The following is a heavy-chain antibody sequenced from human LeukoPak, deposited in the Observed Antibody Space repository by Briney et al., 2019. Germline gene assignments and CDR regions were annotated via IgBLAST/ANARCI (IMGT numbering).Heavy chain of an antibody. J-gene: IGHJ4*02. CDR3: AREREFGSGSYYFDY. D-gene: IGHD6-19*01. V-gene: IGHV1-46*01. CDR2: INPSGGSP. CDR1: GYTFTNCY. Sequence: ASVKVSCKASGYTFTNCYIHWMRQAPGQGLEWMGIINPSGGSPSYESEFQGRVTMTRDTSTSTVYMELSSLRSEDTAVYYCAREREFGSGSYYFDYWGQGTLVTVSS.